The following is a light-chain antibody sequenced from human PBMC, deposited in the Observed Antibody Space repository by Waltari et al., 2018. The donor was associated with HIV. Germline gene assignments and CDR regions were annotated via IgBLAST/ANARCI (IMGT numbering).Light chain of an antibody. V-gene: IGLV3-19*01. CDR1: SLRRYY. CDR3: CSRGNNGNHLV. CDR2: SEN. J-gene: IGLJ3*02. Sequence: SELTQDPAVSVALGQTVKITCQGDSLRRYYASWYPQKPGQAPVIVIYSENHRPSRIPDRFSGSSSGNTASLTITGSQAEDEAHYYCCSRGNNGNHLVFGGGTKLTVL.